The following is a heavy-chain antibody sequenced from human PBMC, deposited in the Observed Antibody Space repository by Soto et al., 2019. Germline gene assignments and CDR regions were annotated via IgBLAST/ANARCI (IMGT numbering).Heavy chain of an antibody. D-gene: IGHD4-17*01. V-gene: IGHV3-23*01. CDR2: ISGSGDST. Sequence: EVQLLESGGGLVQPGGSLRLSCAASGFTFSTYTMSWVRQTPGKGLEWVAAISGSGDSTSYADSVKDRFTIARDNSKSTSYLQMNSLRAEDTAIYYCARSYRGGDYHFGCWGQVTLVTVSS. CDR3: ARSYRGGDYHFGC. J-gene: IGHJ4*02. CDR1: GFTFSTYT.